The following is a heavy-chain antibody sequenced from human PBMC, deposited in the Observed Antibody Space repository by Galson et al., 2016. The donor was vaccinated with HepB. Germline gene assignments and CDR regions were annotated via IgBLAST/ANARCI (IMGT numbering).Heavy chain of an antibody. J-gene: IGHJ4*02. CDR3: GRSGGPGTVDY. CDR2: INEGGGER. CDR1: GFTFSTYW. D-gene: IGHD2-8*02. V-gene: IGHV3-7*03. Sequence: SLRLSCAASGFTFSTYWMSWVRQAPGKGLECVANINEGGGERYYVGSVEGRFTISRDNAKNLLYMQMNSLRAQETAVYYCGRSGGPGTVDYWGQGTLVTVSS.